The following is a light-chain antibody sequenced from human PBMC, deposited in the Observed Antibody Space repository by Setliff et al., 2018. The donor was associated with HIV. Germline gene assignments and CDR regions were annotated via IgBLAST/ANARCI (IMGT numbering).Light chain of an antibody. CDR2: DVS. CDR3: CSYAGTYSFV. CDR1: SSDVGGYDY. J-gene: IGLJ1*01. Sequence: QSVLAQPRSVSGSRGQTVTFSRTGGSSDVGGYDYVSWYQQHPGKAPKLIIYDVSKRPSGVPARFSGFKSGNTAYLTISGLQPEDEAECYCCSYAGTYSFVFGTGTKVTVL. V-gene: IGLV2-11*01.